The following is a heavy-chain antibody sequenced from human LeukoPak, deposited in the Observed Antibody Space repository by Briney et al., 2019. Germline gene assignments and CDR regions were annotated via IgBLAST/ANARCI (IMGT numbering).Heavy chain of an antibody. J-gene: IGHJ4*02. CDR3: ARYLRVAGFDY. CDR1: GFTFSSYW. V-gene: IGHV3-74*01. Sequence: GGSLRLSCAASGFTFSSYWMHWVRQAPGKGLVGVSRINSDGSSTSYADSVKGRFTISRDNAKNTLYLQMNSLRAEDTAVYYCARYLRVAGFDYWGQGTLVTVSS. CDR2: INSDGSST. D-gene: IGHD6-19*01.